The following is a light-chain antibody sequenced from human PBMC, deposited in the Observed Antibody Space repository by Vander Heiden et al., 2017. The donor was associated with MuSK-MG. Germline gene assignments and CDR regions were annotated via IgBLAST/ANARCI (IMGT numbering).Light chain of an antibody. CDR2: LNSDGSH. Sequence: HLVLTQSPSASASLGASVRLTCTLSSGHNSYSIAWHQQEPEKGPRFLMKLNSDGSHNKGDGIPDRFSGSSSGAERYLTISSLQSEDEADYYCQTWGSGIRVFGGGTKLTVL. V-gene: IGLV4-69*01. J-gene: IGLJ3*02. CDR3: QTWGSGIRV. CDR1: SGHNSYS.